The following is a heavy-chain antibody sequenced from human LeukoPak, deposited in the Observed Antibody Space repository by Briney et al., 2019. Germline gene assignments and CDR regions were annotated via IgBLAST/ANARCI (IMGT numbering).Heavy chain of an antibody. Sequence: GGSLRLSCAASGFTVSSNYMSWVRQAPGKGLEWVSVIYSGGNTYYADSVQGRFTMSREKPKNTLYLQMNSLRAEDTAVYYCARAHDRGYYYGFDYWSQGTVVIVSS. V-gene: IGHV3-66*01. CDR2: IYSGGNT. CDR3: ARAHDRGYYYGFDY. CDR1: GFTVSSNY. D-gene: IGHD3-22*01. J-gene: IGHJ4*02.